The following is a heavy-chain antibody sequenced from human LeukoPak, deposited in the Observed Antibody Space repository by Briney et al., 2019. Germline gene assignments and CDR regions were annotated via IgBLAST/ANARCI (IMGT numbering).Heavy chain of an antibody. V-gene: IGHV1-8*03. CDR2: MNPNSGNT. CDR3: ARGGSCSGGSCYDYYYYYYMDV. Sequence: ASVKVSCKASGYTFTGYYMHWVRQAPGQGLEWMGWMNPNSGNTGYAQKFQGRVTITRNTSISTAYMELSSLRSEDTAVYYCARGGSCSGGSCYDYYYYYYMDVWGKGTTVTVSS. D-gene: IGHD2-15*01. CDR1: GYTFTGYY. J-gene: IGHJ6*03.